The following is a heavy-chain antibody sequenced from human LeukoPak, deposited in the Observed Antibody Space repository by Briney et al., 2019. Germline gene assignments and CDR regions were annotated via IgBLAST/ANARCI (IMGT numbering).Heavy chain of an antibody. J-gene: IGHJ4*02. CDR2: INHSGST. CDR3: ARVTLQARHADY. Sequence: SETLSLTCAVYGGYFSGYYWGWIRQPPGKGLEWIGEINHSGSTNYNPSLKSRVTISVDTSKNQFSLKLSSVTAADTAVYYCARVTLQARHADYWGQGTLVTVSS. V-gene: IGHV4-34*01. CDR1: GGYFSGYY.